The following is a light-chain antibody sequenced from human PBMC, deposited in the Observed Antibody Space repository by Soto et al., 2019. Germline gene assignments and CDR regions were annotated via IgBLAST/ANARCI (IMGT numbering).Light chain of an antibody. Sequence: DIQMTQSPSSLSASVGDRVTITCRASQSISSYLNWYQQKPGKAPNLLIYAASSLQSGVPSRFSGCGSGTDFTLTNSSLQPEDFATYYCQQSYSSSWTFGQGTTVEIK. V-gene: IGKV1-39*01. CDR1: QSISSY. CDR2: AAS. J-gene: IGKJ1*01. CDR3: QQSYSSSWT.